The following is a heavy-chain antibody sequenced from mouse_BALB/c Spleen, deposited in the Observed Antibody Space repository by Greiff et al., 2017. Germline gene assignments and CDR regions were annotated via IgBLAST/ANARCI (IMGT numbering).Heavy chain of an antibody. D-gene: IGHD1-1*01. J-gene: IGHJ2*01. V-gene: IGHV5-17*02. CDR2: ISSGSSTI. Sequence: EVQLVESGGGLVQPGGSRKLSCAASGFTFSSFGMHWVRQAPEKGLEWVAYISSGSSTIYYADTVKGRFTISRDNPKNTLFLQMTSLRSEDTAMYYCARSGRTRNFDYWGQGTTLTVSS. CDR1: GFTFSSFG. CDR3: ARSGRTRNFDY.